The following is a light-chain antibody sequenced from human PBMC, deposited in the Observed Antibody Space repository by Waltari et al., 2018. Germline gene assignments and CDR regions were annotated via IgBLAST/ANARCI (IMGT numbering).Light chain of an antibody. V-gene: IGKV1-6*01. J-gene: IGKJ4*01. CDR3: LQDYDYPLT. Sequence: AIQMTQSPSSLSASVGDSVTITCRASQGIRSDLGWYQQKPGQPPKLLIFAASMLQSGVPSRFSGSASGTDFTLTISSLQPEDFATYYCLQDYDYPLTFGGGTKVEIK. CDR2: AAS. CDR1: QGIRSD.